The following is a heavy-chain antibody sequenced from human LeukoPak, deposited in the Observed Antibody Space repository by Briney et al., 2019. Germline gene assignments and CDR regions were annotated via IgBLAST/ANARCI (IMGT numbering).Heavy chain of an antibody. CDR3: VRDNSRGQSLGVIY. D-gene: IGHD3-22*01. J-gene: IGHJ4*02. CDR2: INADSSTI. Sequence: GGSLRLSCAASGFAFSTYNMNWVRQAPGKGLEWIAYINADSSTIQYADSVRGRFTTSRDNAKNSLYLQMNSLTAEDTAVYYCVRDNSRGQSLGVIYWGQGSLVTVSS. CDR1: GFAFSTYN. V-gene: IGHV3-48*01.